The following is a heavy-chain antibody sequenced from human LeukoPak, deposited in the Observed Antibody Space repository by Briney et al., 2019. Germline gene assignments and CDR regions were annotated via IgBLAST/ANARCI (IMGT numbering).Heavy chain of an antibody. V-gene: IGHV1-69*02. Sequence: SVKVSCKASGGTFSSYTISWVRQAPGQGLEWMGRIIPILGIANYAQKFQGRVTITADKSTSTAYMELSSLRSEDTAVYYCASSVPAATGEGDAFDIWGQGTVVTVSS. CDR1: GGTFSSYT. D-gene: IGHD2-2*01. J-gene: IGHJ3*02. CDR2: IIPILGIA. CDR3: ASSVPAATGEGDAFDI.